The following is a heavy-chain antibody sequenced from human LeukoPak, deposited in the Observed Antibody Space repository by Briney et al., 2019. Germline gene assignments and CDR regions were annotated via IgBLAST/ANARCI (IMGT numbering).Heavy chain of an antibody. CDR2: IIPIFGTA. CDR3: ASGGTVRIQLWFNY. Sequence: ASVKVSCKASGGTFSSYAISWVRQATGQGLEWVGGIIPIFGTANYAQKFQGRVTLTADEPTTTAYRELSSLRSEDTAVYYWASGGTVRIQLWFNYWGQGTLVTVSS. V-gene: IGHV1-69*13. J-gene: IGHJ4*02. CDR1: GGTFSSYA. D-gene: IGHD5-18*01.